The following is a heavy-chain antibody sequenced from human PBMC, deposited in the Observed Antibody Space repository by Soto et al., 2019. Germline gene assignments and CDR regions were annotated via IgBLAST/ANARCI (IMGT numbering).Heavy chain of an antibody. CDR3: AKHGGPYSSGWYNWFDP. V-gene: IGHV3-23*01. CDR1: GFTFSSYA. J-gene: IGHJ5*02. D-gene: IGHD6-19*01. CDR2: ISGSGGST. Sequence: PGGSLRLSCAASGFTFSSYAMSWVRQAPGKGLEWVSAISGSGGSTYYADSVKGRFTISRDNSKNTLYLQMNSLRAEDTAVYYCAKHGGPYSSGWYNWFDPWGQGTLVTVSS.